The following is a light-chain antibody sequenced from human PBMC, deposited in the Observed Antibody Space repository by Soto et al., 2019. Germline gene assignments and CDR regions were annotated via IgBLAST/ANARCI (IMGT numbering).Light chain of an antibody. J-gene: IGKJ4*01. CDR3: LQHNTYPLS. Sequence: DIQMTQSPSTLSASVGDRVTITCRASQSIRTWLAWYQQKPGKAPNLLIYTASSLESGVPSRFSGSGSGTEFTLTISSLQPEDFATYYCLQHNTYPLSFGGGTKVDIK. CDR1: QSIRTW. CDR2: TAS. V-gene: IGKV1-5*03.